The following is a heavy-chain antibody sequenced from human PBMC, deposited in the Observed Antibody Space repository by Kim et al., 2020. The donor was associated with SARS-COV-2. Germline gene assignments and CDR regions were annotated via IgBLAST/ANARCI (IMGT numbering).Heavy chain of an antibody. J-gene: IGHJ6*02. V-gene: IGHV4-39*01. CDR3: ATRYNNGYSLWLRRVDYSDGMDV. D-gene: IGHD5-18*01. Sequence: SETLSLTCTVSGGSISSSSYYWGWIRQPPGKGLEWIGSIYYSGSTYYNLSLKSRVTISVDTSKNQFSLKLSSVTAADTAVYYCATRYNNGYSLWLRRVDYSDGMDVWGQGTTVTVSS. CDR2: IYYSGST. CDR1: GGSISSSSYY.